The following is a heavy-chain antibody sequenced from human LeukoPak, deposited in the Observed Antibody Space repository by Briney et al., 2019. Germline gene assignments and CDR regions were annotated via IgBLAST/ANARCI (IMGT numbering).Heavy chain of an antibody. Sequence: VASVKVSCKASGYTFISYGISWVRQAPGQGLEWMGWISAYNGNTNYAQKLQGRVTMTTDTSTSTAYMELRSLRSDDTAVYYCARFLVTMVRGVSNNFDYWGQGTLVTVSS. V-gene: IGHV1-18*01. D-gene: IGHD3-10*01. CDR3: ARFLVTMVRGVSNNFDY. CDR2: ISAYNGNT. J-gene: IGHJ4*02. CDR1: GYTFISYG.